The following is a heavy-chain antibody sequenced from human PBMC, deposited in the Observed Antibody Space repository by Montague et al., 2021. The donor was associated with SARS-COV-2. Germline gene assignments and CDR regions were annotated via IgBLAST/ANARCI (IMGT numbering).Heavy chain of an antibody. D-gene: IGHD4/OR15-4a*01. CDR3: ARVISAVAGANFYFDY. CDR1: GGSISSGSY. Sequence: SETLSLTCTVSGGSISSGSYWGWIRQPPGKGLEWIGTSDHSGITXHSPSLKSRVTISLDTSKNQFSLNLDSVTASDTAMYYCARVISAVAGANFYFDYWGQGTLATVSS. J-gene: IGHJ4*02. CDR2: SDHSGIT. V-gene: IGHV4-38-2*02.